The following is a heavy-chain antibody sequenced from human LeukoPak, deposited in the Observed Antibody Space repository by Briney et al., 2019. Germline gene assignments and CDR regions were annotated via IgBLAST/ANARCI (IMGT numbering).Heavy chain of an antibody. CDR3: ARDSSGYFHSTFDS. CDR1: GGPISTSSNY. CDR2: IYYSGST. J-gene: IGHJ4*02. Sequence: PETLSLTCTVAGGPISTSSNYWGWIRHPPGKGLEWFGRIYYSGSTYYNSSLKSRCPMTVDTSKHQFSLEPSSVTAADSAAYYGARDSSGYFHSTFDSSGPGTLGTVSS. D-gene: IGHD3-22*01. V-gene: IGHV4-39*07.